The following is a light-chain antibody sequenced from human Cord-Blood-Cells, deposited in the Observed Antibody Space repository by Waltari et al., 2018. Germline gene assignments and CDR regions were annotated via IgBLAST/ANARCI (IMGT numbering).Light chain of an antibody. CDR1: SSNLGAGHD. CDR2: GNS. CDR3: QSYDSSLSGSV. Sequence: QSVLTQPPSVSGAPGQRVTISCTGSSSNLGAGHDVHWYQQLPGTAPKLLIYGNSNRPSGVPDRFSGSKSGTSASLAITGLQAEDEADYYSQSYDSSLSGSVFGGGTKLTVL. J-gene: IGLJ2*01. V-gene: IGLV1-40*01.